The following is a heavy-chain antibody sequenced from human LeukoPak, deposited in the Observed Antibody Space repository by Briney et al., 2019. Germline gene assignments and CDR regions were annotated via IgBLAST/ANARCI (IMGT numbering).Heavy chain of an antibody. V-gene: IGHV3-74*01. CDR2: IKSDGSSP. CDR1: GFIFSSYW. D-gene: IGHD4-11*01. J-gene: IGHJ4*02. CDR3: AKDGHYSKFYFDY. Sequence: GGSLRLSCAASGFIFSSYWMHWVRQAPGKGPVWVSRIKSDGSSPSYADSVKGRFTISRDNAMNTVYLQMNSLRAEDTAVYYCAKDGHYSKFYFDYWGQGTLVTVSS.